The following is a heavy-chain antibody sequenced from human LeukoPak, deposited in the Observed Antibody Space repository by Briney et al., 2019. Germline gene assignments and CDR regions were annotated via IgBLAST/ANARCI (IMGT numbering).Heavy chain of an antibody. J-gene: IGHJ5*02. CDR3: AREAGDIVVVPIWFDP. CDR2: INPNSGGT. V-gene: IGHV1-2*06. Sequence: ASVKVSCKASGYTFTGYYMHWVRQAPGQGLEWMGRINPNSGGTNYAQKFQGRVTMTRDTSISTAYMELSRLRSDDTAVYYCAREAGDIVVVPIWFDPWGQGTLVTVSS. CDR1: GYTFTGYY. D-gene: IGHD2-15*01.